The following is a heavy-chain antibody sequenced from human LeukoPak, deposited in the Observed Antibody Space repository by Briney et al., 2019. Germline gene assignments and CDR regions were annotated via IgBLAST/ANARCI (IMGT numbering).Heavy chain of an antibody. Sequence: HPGGSLRLSCAASGFTFNSYAMSWVRQAPGKGLEWVSAISSSGGSTYYADSVKGRFTISRDNSKNTLYLQMNCLRAEDTAVYYCAKDGRTPSLLWFGELPYYFDDWGQGTLVTVSS. CDR1: GFTFNSYA. V-gene: IGHV3-23*01. CDR2: ISSSGGST. D-gene: IGHD3-10*01. J-gene: IGHJ4*02. CDR3: AKDGRTPSLLWFGELPYYFDD.